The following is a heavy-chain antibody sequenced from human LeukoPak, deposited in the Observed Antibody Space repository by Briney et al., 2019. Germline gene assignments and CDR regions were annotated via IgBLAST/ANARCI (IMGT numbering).Heavy chain of an antibody. CDR3: SRSPPGMAVGPGDY. D-gene: IGHD6-19*01. V-gene: IGHV1-18*01. CDR1: GYTFTSYG. CDR2: ISANNGDT. J-gene: IGHJ4*02. Sequence: ASVKVSCKASGYTFTSYGITWVRQAPGQGLDWMGWISANNGDTIYVQGLQDRVTLTTDTSTSTAYMELRSLRSDDTAVYYCSRSPPGMAVGPGDYWGQGTLVTVSS.